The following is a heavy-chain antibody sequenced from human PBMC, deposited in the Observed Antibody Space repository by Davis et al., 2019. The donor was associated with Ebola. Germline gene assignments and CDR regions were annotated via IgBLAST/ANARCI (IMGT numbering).Heavy chain of an antibody. D-gene: IGHD5-12*01. CDR1: GYTFTGYY. J-gene: IGHJ6*02. Sequence: ASVKVSCKASGYTFTGYYMHWVRQAPGQGLEWMGWINPNSGGTNYAQKFQGWVTMTRDTSISPAYMELSRLRSDDTAVYYCARGGATDYYYYGMDVWGQGTTVTVSS. CDR2: INPNSGGT. CDR3: ARGGATDYYYYGMDV. V-gene: IGHV1-2*04.